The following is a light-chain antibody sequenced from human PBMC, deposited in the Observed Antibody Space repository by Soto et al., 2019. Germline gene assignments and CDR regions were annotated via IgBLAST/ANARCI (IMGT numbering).Light chain of an antibody. Sequence: QSVLTQPASVSGSPGQSITISCTGTSGDIGSYNRVSWYQQHPGKAPKLIIYEVTDRPSGVSNRSSGSKSGNTASLTISGLQAEDEAEYYRSSYTNINTRACVFGTGTKVTVL. V-gene: IGLV2-14*01. CDR3: SSYTNINTRACV. CDR1: SGDIGSYNR. J-gene: IGLJ1*01. CDR2: EVT.